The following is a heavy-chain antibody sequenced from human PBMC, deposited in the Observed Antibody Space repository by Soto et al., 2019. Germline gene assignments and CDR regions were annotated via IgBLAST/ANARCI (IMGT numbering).Heavy chain of an antibody. V-gene: IGHV4-34*01. CDR3: ARTGYSSGWYKAAFDI. Sequence: SETLSLTCAVYGGSFSGYYWSWIRQPPGKWLEWVGEINHSGTTNYNPSLKSRVTISVDTSKNQFSLKLSTVTAADTAVYYCARTGYSSGWYKAAFDIWGQGXMVTV. J-gene: IGHJ3*02. CDR1: GGSFSGYY. CDR2: INHSGTT. D-gene: IGHD6-19*01.